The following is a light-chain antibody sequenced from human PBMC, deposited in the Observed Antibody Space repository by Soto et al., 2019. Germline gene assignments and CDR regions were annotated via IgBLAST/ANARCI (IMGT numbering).Light chain of an antibody. J-gene: IGKJ2*01. Sequence: DIVMTQSPLSLPVTPGEPASISCRSSQSLRHHNGYYYLDWYLQKPGQSPQVLIYLGSNRASGVPDRVSGSGSGTVFTLKISRVEAGDVGVYYCIQTRQAPYSFGQGTKLEIK. CDR1: QSLRHHNGYYY. CDR3: IQTRQAPYS. CDR2: LGS. V-gene: IGKV2-28*01.